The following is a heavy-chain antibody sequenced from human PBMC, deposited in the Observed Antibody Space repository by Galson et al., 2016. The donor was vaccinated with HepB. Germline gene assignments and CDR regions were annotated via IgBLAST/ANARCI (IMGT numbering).Heavy chain of an antibody. CDR2: ISYDGINE. D-gene: IGHD2-15*01. Sequence: SLRLSCAGSGFTFGSNWMTWVRQAPGKGLEWVAVISYDGINEYYVDSVKGRFTISGNNTKNSLYLQMNSLRVEDTAIYYCVRDGQYCNGGSCYSGPDYYGMDVWGQGTTVTVSS. V-gene: IGHV3-30*03. CDR1: GFTFGSNW. CDR3: VRDGQYCNGGSCYSGPDYYGMDV. J-gene: IGHJ6*02.